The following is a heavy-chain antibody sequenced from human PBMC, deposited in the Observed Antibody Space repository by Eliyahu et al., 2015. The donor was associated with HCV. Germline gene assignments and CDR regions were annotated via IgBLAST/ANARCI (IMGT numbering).Heavy chain of an antibody. CDR3: ATYSYGGAADY. J-gene: IGHJ4*02. D-gene: IGHD4-23*01. Sequence: EVQLVESGGGLVKPGGSLRLSCAASGFTFSSYSMNWVRQAPGKGLEWVSSISSSSSYIYYADSVKGRFTISRDNAKNSLYLQMNTLRAEDTAVYYCATYSYGGAADYWGQGTLVTVSS. CDR2: ISSSSSYI. CDR1: GFTFSSYS. V-gene: IGHV3-21*01.